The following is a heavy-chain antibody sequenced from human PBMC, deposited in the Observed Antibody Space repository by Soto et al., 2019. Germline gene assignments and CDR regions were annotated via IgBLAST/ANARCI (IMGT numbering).Heavy chain of an antibody. CDR2: INPLFRTP. V-gene: IGHV1-69*01. CDR3: AKGVASSD. J-gene: IGHJ4*02. Sequence: QVHLVQSEAEVREPGSSVKVSCKSSGGSFTTDSIIWVRQAPGQGLEWMGGINPLFRTPVYAQKFQGRVMITADESTSAAHLEVTGLTPEDTALYFCAKGVASSDWGQGTPVTVSS. CDR1: GGSFTTDS. D-gene: IGHD5-12*01.